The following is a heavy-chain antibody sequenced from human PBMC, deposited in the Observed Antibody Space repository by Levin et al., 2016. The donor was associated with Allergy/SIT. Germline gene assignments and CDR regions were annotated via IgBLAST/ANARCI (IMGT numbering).Heavy chain of an antibody. CDR2: TYYRSKWHY. CDR3: ARTMPRGAFFDS. V-gene: IGHV6-1*01. Sequence: WIRQSPSRGLEWLGRTYYRSKWHYDYAVSVESRITINPDTSRNQFSLELNSVTPEDTAIFYCARTMPRGAFFDSWGQGTLVTVSS. J-gene: IGHJ4*02. D-gene: IGHD3-10*01.